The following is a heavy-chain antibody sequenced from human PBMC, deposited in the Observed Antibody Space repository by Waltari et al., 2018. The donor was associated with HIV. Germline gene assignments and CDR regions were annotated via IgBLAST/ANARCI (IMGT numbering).Heavy chain of an antibody. V-gene: IGHV4-39*07. CDR3: ARVSYGSGGLDY. Sequence: QLQLQESGPGLVKPSETLSLTCTVSGGSISSSSYYWGWIRQPPGKWLEWIGSIYYSGSTYDNPSLKSRVTISVDTSKTQFSLKLSSVTAADTAVYYCARVSYGSGGLDYWGQGTLVTVSS. J-gene: IGHJ4*02. D-gene: IGHD3-10*01. CDR1: GGSISSSSYY. CDR2: IYYSGST.